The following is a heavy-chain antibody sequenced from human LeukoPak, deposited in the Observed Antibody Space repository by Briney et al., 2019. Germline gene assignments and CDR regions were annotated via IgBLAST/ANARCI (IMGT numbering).Heavy chain of an antibody. V-gene: IGHV4-4*07. CDR1: GASKSNSF. J-gene: IGHJ4*02. CDR3: ARAPAGCGGTYSFDH. D-gene: IGHD2-15*01. Sequence: SETLSLTCGVSGASKSNSFWSWIRQPAGKGLEWIGRIYSSGRTNLNPSLKSRVTLAIDTSKNQFSLELTSVTAADTALYYCARAPAGCGGTYSFDHWGQGSLVTVSS. CDR2: IYSSGRT.